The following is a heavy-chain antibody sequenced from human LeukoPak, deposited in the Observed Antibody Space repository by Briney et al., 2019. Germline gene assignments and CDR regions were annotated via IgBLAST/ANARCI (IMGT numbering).Heavy chain of an antibody. CDR3: ASVPLWFGELLFDY. D-gene: IGHD3-10*01. CDR2: IYYSGST. Sequence: SETLSLTCTVSGGSIGSYYWSWIRQPPGKGLEWIGYIYYSGSTNYNPSLKSRVTISVDTSKNQFSLKLSSVTAADTAVYYCASVPLWFGELLFDYWGQGTLVTVSS. CDR1: GGSIGSYY. J-gene: IGHJ4*02. V-gene: IGHV4-59*01.